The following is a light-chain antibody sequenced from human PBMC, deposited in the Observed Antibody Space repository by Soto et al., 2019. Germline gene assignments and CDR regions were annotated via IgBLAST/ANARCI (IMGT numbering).Light chain of an antibody. V-gene: IGKV3-20*01. CDR1: QSLTNIY. CDR2: GVS. Sequence: EIVLTQSPGTLSLSPGERATLSCRASQSLTNIYLAWYQQKPGQAPRVLIYGVSTRATGIPDRFSGSGSGTEFTLTISRLEPEDFAVYYCQQHGSLPFTFGPGTNVDIK. J-gene: IGKJ3*01. CDR3: QQHGSLPFT.